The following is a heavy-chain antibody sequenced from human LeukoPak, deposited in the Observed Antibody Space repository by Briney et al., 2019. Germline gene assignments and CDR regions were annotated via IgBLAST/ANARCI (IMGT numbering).Heavy chain of an antibody. Sequence: GGSLRLSCAASGFTFSSYAMSWVRQAPGKGLEWVSAISDSGDSTYYADSVKGRFTISRDNSKNTLYLQMNGLRAGDTAVYYCAKGSRIFDHYDSSGDHSNWGQGTLVTVSS. CDR3: AKGSRIFDHYDSSGDHSN. V-gene: IGHV3-23*01. CDR2: ISDSGDST. J-gene: IGHJ4*02. CDR1: GFTFSSYA. D-gene: IGHD3-22*01.